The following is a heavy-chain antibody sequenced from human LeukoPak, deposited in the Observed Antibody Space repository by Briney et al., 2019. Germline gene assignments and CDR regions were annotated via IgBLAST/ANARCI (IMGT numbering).Heavy chain of an antibody. CDR2: IYYSGTT. CDR1: GGSISSGDYY. J-gene: IGHJ4*02. Sequence: SQTLSLTCTVSGGSISSGDYYWSWIRQPPGKGLEWIGYIYYSGTTYYNPSLRSRVTLSIETSKSQFSLKLSSVTAADTAVYYCARVRDILLADYWGQGTLVTVSS. CDR3: ARVRDILLADY. V-gene: IGHV4-30-4*01. D-gene: IGHD3-3*02.